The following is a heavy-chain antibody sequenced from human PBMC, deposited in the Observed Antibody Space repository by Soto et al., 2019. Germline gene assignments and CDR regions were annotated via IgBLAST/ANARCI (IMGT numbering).Heavy chain of an antibody. J-gene: IGHJ5*02. D-gene: IGHD5-12*01. Sequence: ASVKVSCEASGDIFDNYAISWVRQAHGQGLEWLGGISPVIGTTHYAQRFQGRLTITADRSTMTTYMELSGLKSEDTGIYFCARDYSGYDPALNRFDPWGQGTLVTVSS. CDR1: GDIFDNYA. CDR2: ISPVIGTT. V-gene: IGHV1-69*06. CDR3: ARDYSGYDPALNRFDP.